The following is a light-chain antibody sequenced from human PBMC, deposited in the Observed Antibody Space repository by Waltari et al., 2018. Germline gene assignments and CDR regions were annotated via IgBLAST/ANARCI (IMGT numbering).Light chain of an antibody. CDR1: TSLLHSNGYNY. J-gene: IGKJ1*01. Sequence: DIVMTQSPLSLPVTPGEPDSISCRSSTSLLHSNGYNYLDWYLQKPGQSPQLLIYLGSNRASGVPDRFSGSGSGTDFTLKISRVEAEDVGVYYCMQALQTPPWTFGQGTKVEIK. CDR3: MQALQTPPWT. V-gene: IGKV2-28*01. CDR2: LGS.